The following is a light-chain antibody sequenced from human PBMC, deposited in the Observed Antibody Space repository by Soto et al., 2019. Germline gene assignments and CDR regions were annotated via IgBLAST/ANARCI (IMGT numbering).Light chain of an antibody. Sequence: EIVLTQSPATLSLSPGERATLSCRTSQSVDSSLAWYQQKPGQPPRLLIYDSSNRATGIPGRFSGSGSGTDFTLTISSLEPADFAVYYCQQRSLLFTFGGGTKVDIK. CDR1: QSVDSS. J-gene: IGKJ4*01. V-gene: IGKV3-11*01. CDR2: DSS. CDR3: QQRSLLFT.